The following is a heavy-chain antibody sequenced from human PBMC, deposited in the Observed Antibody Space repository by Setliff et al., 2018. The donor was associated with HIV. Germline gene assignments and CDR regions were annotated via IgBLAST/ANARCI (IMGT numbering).Heavy chain of an antibody. J-gene: IGHJ4*02. CDR1: GCTFDEYA. V-gene: IGHV3-43D*04. Sequence: GGYLRLSCAASGCTFDEYAMHWVRQAPGKGLEWVSLISWNGGSTHYADSVKGRFTISRDNSKNSLFLQMNSLRTEDTAFYYCGKDGVITGTTYPDYWGQGTLVTVSS. CDR2: ISWNGGST. D-gene: IGHD1-7*01. CDR3: GKDGVITGTTYPDY.